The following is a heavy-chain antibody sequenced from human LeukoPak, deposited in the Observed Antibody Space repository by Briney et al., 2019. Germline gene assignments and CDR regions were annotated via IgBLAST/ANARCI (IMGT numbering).Heavy chain of an antibody. D-gene: IGHD3-10*01. CDR2: ISYIGST. CDR1: GGSFTTHY. V-gene: IGHV4-59*11. Sequence: SETLSLTCTVSGGSFTTHYWSWIRQPPGRGLEWIGYISYIGSTNYNPSLKSRVTISIDTSKNEVSLMLTSVTAADTAVYYCASDSISINAFDAWGQGTMVTVSS. CDR3: ASDSISINAFDA. J-gene: IGHJ3*01.